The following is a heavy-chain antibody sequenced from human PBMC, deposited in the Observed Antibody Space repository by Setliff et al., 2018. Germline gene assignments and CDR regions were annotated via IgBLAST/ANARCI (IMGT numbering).Heavy chain of an antibody. D-gene: IGHD4-17*01. CDR3: TRGPNLYGDLDS. CDR2: IHTSEST. J-gene: IGHJ4*02. Sequence: ASETLSLTCSVSGASISSYFWTWIRQPPGKGLEWIGNIHTSESTKYNPSLKSRVTISLDTSKRQFSLKLSSVTAADTAVYYCTRGPNLYGDLDSWGLGTLVTVSS. V-gene: IGHV4-4*08. CDR1: GASISSYF.